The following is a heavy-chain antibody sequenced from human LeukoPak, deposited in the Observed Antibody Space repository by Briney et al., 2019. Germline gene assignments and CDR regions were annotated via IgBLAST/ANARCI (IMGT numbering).Heavy chain of an antibody. J-gene: IGHJ4*02. Sequence: SVKVSCKASGGTFSSYAISWVRQAPGQGLEWMGGIIPIFGTANYAQKFQGRVTITADESTSTAYMELSSLRSEDTAVYYCANENYDYVWGSYRYPRKWGQGTLVTVSS. CDR3: ANENYDYVWGSYRYPRK. CDR1: GGTFSSYA. CDR2: IIPIFGTA. V-gene: IGHV1-69*01. D-gene: IGHD3-16*02.